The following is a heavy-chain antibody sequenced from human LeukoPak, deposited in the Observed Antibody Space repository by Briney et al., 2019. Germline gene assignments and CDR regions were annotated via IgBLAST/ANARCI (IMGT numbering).Heavy chain of an antibody. J-gene: IGHJ5*02. CDR2: INPNSGGT. D-gene: IGHD4-17*01. Sequence: GASVKVSCKASGYTFTGYYMHWVRQAPGQGLEWMGRINPNSGGTNYAQKFQGRVTMTRDTSISTAYMELSRLRSDDTAVYYCAREPTTVTSYNWFDPWGQGTLVTASS. CDR1: GYTFTGYY. V-gene: IGHV1-2*06. CDR3: AREPTTVTSYNWFDP.